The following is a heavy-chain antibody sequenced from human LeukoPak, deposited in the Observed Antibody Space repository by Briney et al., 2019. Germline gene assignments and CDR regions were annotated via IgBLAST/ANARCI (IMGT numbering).Heavy chain of an antibody. D-gene: IGHD5-12*01. V-gene: IGHV3-48*02. Sequence: GGSLRLSCAASGFTFSSYSMNWVRQAPGKGLEWVSYISSSSSTIYYADSVKGRFTISRDNAKNSLYLQMNSLRDEDTAVYYCARDLVATTPYNWFDPWGQGTLVTVSS. CDR1: GFTFSSYS. J-gene: IGHJ5*02. CDR2: ISSSSSTI. CDR3: ARDLVATTPYNWFDP.